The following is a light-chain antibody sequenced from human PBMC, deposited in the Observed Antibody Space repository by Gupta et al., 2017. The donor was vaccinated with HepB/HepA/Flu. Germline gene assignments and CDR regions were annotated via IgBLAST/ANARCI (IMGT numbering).Light chain of an antibody. CDR3: LNEYSIPPT. CDR2: AAS. CDR1: HEVGNY. V-gene: IGKV1-27*01. J-gene: IGKJ3*01. Sequence: DIQMTQSPASLSASVGDRLPITCRASHEVGNYLDWYRLKPGKGPEVLIFAASTWQSGVPSSFSGSGSGTYFTLTISNLQPDDVATYYCLNEYSIPPTFGPGTTVDIK.